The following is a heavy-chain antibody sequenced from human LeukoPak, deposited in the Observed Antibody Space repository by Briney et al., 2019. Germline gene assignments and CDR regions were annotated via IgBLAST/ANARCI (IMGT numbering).Heavy chain of an antibody. J-gene: IGHJ4*02. CDR3: ARRARGNRAYYFDY. CDR2: IYYSGTT. V-gene: IGHV4-59*01. D-gene: IGHD1-14*01. Sequence: SETLSLTCTVSGDSMSNYYWNWIRQPPGKELQWIAYIYYSGTTNYDPSLKSRVTISVDTSKNQFSLQLSSMTAADTAVYYCARRARGNRAYYFDYWGQGTLVTVSS. CDR1: GDSMSNYY.